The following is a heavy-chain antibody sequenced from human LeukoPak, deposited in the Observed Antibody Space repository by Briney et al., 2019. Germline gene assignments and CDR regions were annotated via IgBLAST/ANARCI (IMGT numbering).Heavy chain of an antibody. CDR2: MDTNSDNT. V-gene: IGHV1-8*01. J-gene: IGHJ4*02. D-gene: IGHD2-2*01. Sequence: ASVKVSCKASGYNFISYDIHWVRQATGQGLEWMGWMDTNSDNTVYAEKFQGRVTMTRDTSISTAYMELSSLRSDDTAVYYCARVGVEGASCYDYWGQGTLVTVSS. CDR1: GYNFISYD. CDR3: ARVGVEGASCYDY.